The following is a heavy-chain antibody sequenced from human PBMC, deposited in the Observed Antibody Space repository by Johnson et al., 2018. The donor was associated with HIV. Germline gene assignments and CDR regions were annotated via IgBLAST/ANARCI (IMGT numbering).Heavy chain of an antibody. V-gene: IGHV3-13*01. D-gene: IGHD3-9*01. CDR1: GFTFSSYD. J-gene: IGHJ3*02. CDR2: IGTAGDT. CDR3: ARGLDAAGDAFDI. Sequence: VQLLESGGGLVQPGGSLRLSCAASGFTFSSYDMHWVRQATGKGLEWVSAIGTAGDTYYPGSVKGRFTISRDNSKNTLYLQMNSLRAEDTAVYYCARGLDAAGDAFDIWGQGTMVTVSS.